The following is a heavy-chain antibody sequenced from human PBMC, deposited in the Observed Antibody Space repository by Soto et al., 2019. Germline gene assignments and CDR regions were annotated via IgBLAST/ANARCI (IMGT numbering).Heavy chain of an antibody. Sequence: QVQLEQSGAEVKKPGASVKVSCKASGFTFTGHYIHWVRQAPGQGLEWMGWINPNSGGTSYAQKFQGRVTMTRDTSLTTAYMELSSLSYDDTAVYYCAKSGSLFRPSLGYFDYWGQGTLVTVSS. CDR2: INPNSGGT. CDR3: AKSGSLFRPSLGYFDY. V-gene: IGHV1-2*02. D-gene: IGHD1-26*01. J-gene: IGHJ4*02. CDR1: GFTFTGHY.